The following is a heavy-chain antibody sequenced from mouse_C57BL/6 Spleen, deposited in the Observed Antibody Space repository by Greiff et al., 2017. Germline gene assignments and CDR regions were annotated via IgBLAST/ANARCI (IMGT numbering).Heavy chain of an antibody. Sequence: QVQLQQSGAELARPGASVKLPCKASGYTFTSYGISWVKQRTGQGLEWIGEIYPRSGNTYYNEKFKGKATLTADKSSSTAYMELRSLTSEDSAVYFCAGYDGYYVRFAYWGQGTLVTVSA. CDR2: IYPRSGNT. D-gene: IGHD2-3*01. J-gene: IGHJ3*01. CDR3: AGYDGYYVRFAY. V-gene: IGHV1-81*01. CDR1: GYTFTSYG.